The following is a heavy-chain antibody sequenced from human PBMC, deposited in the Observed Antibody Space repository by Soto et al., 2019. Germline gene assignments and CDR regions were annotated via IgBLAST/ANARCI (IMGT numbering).Heavy chain of an antibody. J-gene: IGHJ4*02. CDR1: GFTFSSYA. D-gene: IGHD3-16*01. CDR2: ISGSGGST. CDR3: AKDRSPVKTLMLIPRRDYFDY. Sequence: GGSLRLSCAASGFTFSSYAMSWVRQAPGKGLEWVSAISGSGGSTYYADSVKGRFTISRDNSKNTLYLQMNSLRAEDTAVYYCAKDRSPVKTLMLIPRRDYFDYWGQGTLVTVSS. V-gene: IGHV3-23*01.